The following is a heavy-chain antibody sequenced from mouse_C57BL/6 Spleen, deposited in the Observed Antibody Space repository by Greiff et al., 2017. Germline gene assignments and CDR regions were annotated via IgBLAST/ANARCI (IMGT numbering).Heavy chain of an antibody. CDR3: ARNPPPNWDLDY. D-gene: IGHD4-1*01. J-gene: IGHJ2*01. V-gene: IGHV1-75*01. Sequence: ESGPELVKPGASVKISCKASGYTFTDYYINWVKQRPGQGLEWIGWIFPGSGSTYYNEKFKGKATLTVDKSSSTAYMLLSSLTSEDSAVYFCARNPPPNWDLDYWGQGTTLTVSS. CDR1: GYTFTDYY. CDR2: IFPGSGST.